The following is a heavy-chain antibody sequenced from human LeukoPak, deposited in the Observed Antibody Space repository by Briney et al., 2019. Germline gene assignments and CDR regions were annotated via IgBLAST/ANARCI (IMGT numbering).Heavy chain of an antibody. V-gene: IGHV4-30-4*08. Sequence: SETLSLTCTVSGGSISSGDYYWSWIRQPPGKGLEWIGYIYYSGSTYYNPSLKSRVTISVDTSKNQFSLKLSSVTAADTAVYSSARDLGFVVVPAAIQRYNWFDPWGQGTLVTVSS. CDR2: IYYSGST. D-gene: IGHD2-2*02. CDR3: ARDLGFVVVPAAIQRYNWFDP. J-gene: IGHJ5*02. CDR1: GGSISSGDYY.